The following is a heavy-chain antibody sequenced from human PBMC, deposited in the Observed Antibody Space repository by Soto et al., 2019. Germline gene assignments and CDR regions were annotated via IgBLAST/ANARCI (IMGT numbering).Heavy chain of an antibody. CDR1: GGPISSSSYY. J-gene: IGHJ6*02. Sequence: PSETLSLTCTVSGGPISSSSYYWGWIRQPPGKGLEWIGSIYYSGSTYYNPSLKSRVTISVDTSKNQFSLKLSSVTAADTAVYYCAMPDCSGGSCLRGAAYYGMDVWGQGTTVTVSS. D-gene: IGHD2-15*01. CDR2: IYYSGST. CDR3: AMPDCSGGSCLRGAAYYGMDV. V-gene: IGHV4-39*01.